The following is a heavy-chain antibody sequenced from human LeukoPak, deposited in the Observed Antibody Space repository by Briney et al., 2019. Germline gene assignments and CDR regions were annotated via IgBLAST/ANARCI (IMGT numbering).Heavy chain of an antibody. Sequence: PGGSLRLSCAASGFTFTNYPMIWVRQAPGKGPEWVSSITGNGGITYYADSVTGRFTISRDNSKNILFLDMNSLRAEDTAVYYCAKDNRGVDQWLVPRNDYWGQGTLVTVSS. CDR2: ITGNGGIT. CDR3: AKDNRGVDQWLVPRNDY. V-gene: IGHV3-23*01. CDR1: GFTFTNYP. D-gene: IGHD6-19*01. J-gene: IGHJ4*02.